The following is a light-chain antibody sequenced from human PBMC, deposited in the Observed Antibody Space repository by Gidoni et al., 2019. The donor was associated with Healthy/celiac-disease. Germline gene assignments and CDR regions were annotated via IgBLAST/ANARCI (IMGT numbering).Light chain of an antibody. J-gene: IGKJ4*01. V-gene: IGKV1-33*01. Sequence: DIQMTQSPSSLSASVGDRVTITRQASQDISNYLNWYQQKPGKAPKRLIYDASNLETGVPSRFSGSGSGTDFTFTISSLQPEDIATYYCQQYDNLPLTFGGGTKVEIK. CDR3: QQYDNLPLT. CDR2: DAS. CDR1: QDISNY.